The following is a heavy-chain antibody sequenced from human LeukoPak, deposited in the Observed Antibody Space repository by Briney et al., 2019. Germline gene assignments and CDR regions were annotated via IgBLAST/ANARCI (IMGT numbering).Heavy chain of an antibody. Sequence: SETLSLTCAVYGGSFSGYYWSWIRQPPGKGLEWIGEINHSGSTNYNPSLKSRVTISVDTSKNQFSLKLSSVTAADTAVYYCARGDSSGYVDYWGQGTLVAVSS. CDR3: ARGDSSGYVDY. CDR2: INHSGST. J-gene: IGHJ4*02. D-gene: IGHD3-22*01. V-gene: IGHV4-34*01. CDR1: GGSFSGYY.